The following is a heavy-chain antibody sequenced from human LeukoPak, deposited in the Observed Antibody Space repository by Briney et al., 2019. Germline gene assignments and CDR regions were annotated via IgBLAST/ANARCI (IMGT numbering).Heavy chain of an antibody. D-gene: IGHD3-10*01. J-gene: IGHJ4*02. CDR3: AREGSGSGSYYFDY. CDR2: IWYDGSNK. CDR1: GFTFSSYG. V-gene: IGHV3-33*01. Sequence: GGSLRLSCAASGFTFSSYGMHWVRQAPGKGLEWVAVIWYDGSNKYYADSVKGRFTISRDNSKNTLYLQMNSLRAEDTAVYYCAREGSGSGSYYFDYWGQGTLVTVSS.